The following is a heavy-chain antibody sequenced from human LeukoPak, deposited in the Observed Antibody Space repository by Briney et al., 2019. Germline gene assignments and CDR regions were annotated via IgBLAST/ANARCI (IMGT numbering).Heavy chain of an antibody. Sequence: SETLSLTCTVSGGSISSGGYYWSWIRQPPGKGLEWIGYIYYSGSTNYNPSLKSRVTISVDTSKNQFSLKLSSVTAADTAVYYCARGVAYYYDSSGSPDFDYWGQGTLVTVSS. CDR1: GGSISSGGYY. V-gene: IGHV4-61*08. J-gene: IGHJ4*02. CDR2: IYYSGST. CDR3: ARGVAYYYDSSGSPDFDY. D-gene: IGHD3-22*01.